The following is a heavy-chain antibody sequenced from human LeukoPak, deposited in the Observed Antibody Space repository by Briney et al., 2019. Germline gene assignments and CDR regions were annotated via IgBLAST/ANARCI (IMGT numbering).Heavy chain of an antibody. J-gene: IGHJ4*02. Sequence: GGSLRLSCVASGFTVSSNYMSWVRQAPGKGLEWVSVIYSGGSTYYADSVKGRFTISRDNSKNTLYLQMNSLRAEDTAVYYCARDYNYDFWSGYYRVLLGYWGQGTLVTVSS. V-gene: IGHV3-66*02. CDR1: GFTVSSNY. D-gene: IGHD3-3*01. CDR3: ARDYNYDFWSGYYRVLLGY. CDR2: IYSGGST.